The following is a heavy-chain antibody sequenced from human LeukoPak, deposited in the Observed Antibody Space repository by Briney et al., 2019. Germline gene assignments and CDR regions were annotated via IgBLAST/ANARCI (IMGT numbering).Heavy chain of an antibody. CDR1: GGSIRRYE. Sequence: DTLTLMYTVSGGSIRRYEWRWLRQPQGKEREGMGNIYYSGSTNYNPSLKSRVTISVDISSNQFSLKLTSVTAADTALYYCARGTRGYGSWSYYYYGMDVWGQGTTVTVSS. J-gene: IGHJ6*02. CDR2: IYYSGST. V-gene: IGHV4-59*07. D-gene: IGHD3-10*01. CDR3: ARGTRGYGSWSYYYYGMDV.